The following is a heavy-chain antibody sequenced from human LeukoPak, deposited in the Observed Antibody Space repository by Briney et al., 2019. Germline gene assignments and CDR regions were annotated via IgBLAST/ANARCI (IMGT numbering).Heavy chain of an antibody. J-gene: IGHJ3*02. CDR2: ITSSGSPI. D-gene: IGHD1-26*01. V-gene: IGHV3-48*03. CDR1: GFTFSTYE. Sequence: GGSLRLSCAASGFTFSTYEMNWVRQAPGKGLEWISFITSSGSPIYYADSVKGRFTISRDNAGNSLYLQMNSLTPEDTAIYYCARCPYSGRSFDIWGQGTMVTVSS. CDR3: ARCPYSGRSFDI.